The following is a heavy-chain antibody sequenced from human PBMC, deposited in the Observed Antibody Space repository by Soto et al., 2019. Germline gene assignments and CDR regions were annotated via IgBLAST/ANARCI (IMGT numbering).Heavy chain of an antibody. CDR1: GFTFSSYA. CDR3: ARSVVVFGAPSRYYGMDV. Sequence: PGGSLRLSCAASGFTFSSYAMHWVRQAPGKGLEWVAVISYDGSNKYYADSVKGRFTISRDNFKNTLYLQMNSLRAEDTAVYYCARSVVVFGAPSRYYGMDVWGQGTTVTVSS. CDR2: ISYDGSNK. V-gene: IGHV3-30-3*01. J-gene: IGHJ6*02. D-gene: IGHD2-15*01.